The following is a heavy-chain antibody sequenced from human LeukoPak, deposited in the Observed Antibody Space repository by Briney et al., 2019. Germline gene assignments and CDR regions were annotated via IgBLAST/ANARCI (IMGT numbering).Heavy chain of an antibody. V-gene: IGHV4-34*01. J-gene: IGHJ3*02. CDR1: GGSFSGYY. CDR2: INHSGST. Sequence: SETLSLTCAVYGGSFSGYYWSWIRQPPGKGLEWIGEINHSGSTNYNPSLKSRVTISVDTSKNQFSLKLSSVTAADTAVYYCARDGGSYYAAFDIWGQGTTATVSS. D-gene: IGHD1-26*01. CDR3: ARDGGSYYAAFDI.